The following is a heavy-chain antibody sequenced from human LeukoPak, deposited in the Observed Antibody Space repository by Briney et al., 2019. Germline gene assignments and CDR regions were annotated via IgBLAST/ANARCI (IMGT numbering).Heavy chain of an antibody. D-gene: IGHD2-15*01. Sequence: GGSLRLSCAASGFTLSSYWMSWVRRAPGKGLEWVSSISSSSSYIYYADSVKGRFTISRDNAKNSLYLQMNSLRAEDTAVYYCARDQNVEDYFDYWGQGTLVTVSS. CDR1: GFTLSSYW. CDR2: ISSSSSYI. CDR3: ARDQNVEDYFDY. J-gene: IGHJ4*02. V-gene: IGHV3-21*01.